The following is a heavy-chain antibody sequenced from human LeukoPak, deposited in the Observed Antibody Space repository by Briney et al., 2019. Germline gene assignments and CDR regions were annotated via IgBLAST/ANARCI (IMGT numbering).Heavy chain of an antibody. CDR1: GGSISSSSYY. CDR3: ARPSYYYDSSGYYGWFDP. Sequence: SETLSLTCTVSGGSISSSSYYWGWIRQPPGKGLEWIGSIYYSGSTYYNPSLKSRVTISVDTSKNQFSLKLSSVIAADTAVYYCARPSYYYDSSGYYGWFDPWGQGTLVTVSS. V-gene: IGHV4-39*01. CDR2: IYYSGST. J-gene: IGHJ5*02. D-gene: IGHD3-22*01.